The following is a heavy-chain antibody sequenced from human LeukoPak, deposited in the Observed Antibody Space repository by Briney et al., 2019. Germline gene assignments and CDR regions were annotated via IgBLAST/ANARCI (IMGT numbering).Heavy chain of an antibody. CDR2: ISGSGGST. CDR3: AKEGIQLGLLFDY. V-gene: IGHV3-23*01. Sequence: XSSYAMSWVRXAPGKGLEWVSAISGSGGSTYYADSVKGRFTISRDNSKNTLYLQMNSLRAEDTAVYYCAKEGIQLGLLFDYWGQGTLVTVSS. CDR1: XSSYA. J-gene: IGHJ4*02. D-gene: IGHD5-18*01.